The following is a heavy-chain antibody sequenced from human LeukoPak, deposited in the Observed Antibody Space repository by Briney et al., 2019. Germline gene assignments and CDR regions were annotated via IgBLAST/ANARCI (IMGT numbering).Heavy chain of an antibody. J-gene: IGHJ3*02. Sequence: PGGSLRLSCAASEFTFSSYGMHWVRQAPGKGLEWVAVIWYDGSNKYYADSVKGRFTISRDNSKNTLYLQMNSLRAEDTAVYYCARDRGDYGDLDAFDIWGQGTMVTVSS. V-gene: IGHV3-33*01. D-gene: IGHD4-17*01. CDR2: IWYDGSNK. CDR3: ARDRGDYGDLDAFDI. CDR1: EFTFSSYG.